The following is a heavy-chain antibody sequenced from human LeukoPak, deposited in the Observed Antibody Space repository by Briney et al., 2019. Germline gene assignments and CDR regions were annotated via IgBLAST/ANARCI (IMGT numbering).Heavy chain of an antibody. J-gene: IGHJ4*02. CDR3: AAEYYDYGDYVGY. V-gene: IGHV1-58*02. CDR1: GFTFTSSA. CDR2: IVVGSGNT. D-gene: IGHD4-17*01. Sequence: SVKVSCKASGFTFTSSAMQWVRRARGQRLEWIGWIVVGSGNTNCAQKFQERVTITRDMSTSTAYMELSSLRSEDTAVYYCAAEYYDYGDYVGYWGQGTLVTVSS.